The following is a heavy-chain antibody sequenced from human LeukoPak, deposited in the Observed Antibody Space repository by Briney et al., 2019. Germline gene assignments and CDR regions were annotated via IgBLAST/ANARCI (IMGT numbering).Heavy chain of an antibody. CDR1: GFTFSSYG. D-gene: IGHD3-9*01. CDR2: ISGSGGST. CDR3: ARDLAEGDFDWLDIDY. Sequence: PGGSLRLSCAASGFTFSSYGMSWVRQAPGKGLEWVSAISGSGGSTYYADSVKGRFTISRDNAKNSLYLQMNSLRAEDTAVYYCARDLAEGDFDWLDIDYWGQGTLVTVSS. V-gene: IGHV3-23*01. J-gene: IGHJ4*02.